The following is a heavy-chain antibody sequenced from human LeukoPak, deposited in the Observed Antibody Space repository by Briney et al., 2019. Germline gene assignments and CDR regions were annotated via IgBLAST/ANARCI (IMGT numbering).Heavy chain of an antibody. J-gene: IGHJ4*02. CDR3: ATSYSSSSWGIFGY. D-gene: IGHD6-6*01. V-gene: IGHV3-23*01. CDR1: GFTFSSYA. Sequence: GGSLRLSCAASGFTFSSYAMSWVRQAPGKGLEWVSTISGNGGSAYYADSVKGRFTISRDNSKNTLYLQMNRLRAEDTAVYYCATSYSSSSWGIFGYWGQGTLVTVSS. CDR2: ISGNGGSA.